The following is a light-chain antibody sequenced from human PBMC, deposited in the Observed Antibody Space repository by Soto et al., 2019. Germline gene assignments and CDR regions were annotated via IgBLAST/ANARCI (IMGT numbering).Light chain of an antibody. CDR2: GAS. Sequence: EIVLTQSPGTLSLSPGERATLSCRASQSVSSSYLAWYQQKPGQAPRLLIYGASSRATGIPDRFSGSGSGTDCTLTISRLESEDLAVYYCQQYGSSPPYTFGQATKREIK. CDR3: QQYGSSPPYT. CDR1: QSVSSSY. J-gene: IGKJ2*01. V-gene: IGKV3-20*01.